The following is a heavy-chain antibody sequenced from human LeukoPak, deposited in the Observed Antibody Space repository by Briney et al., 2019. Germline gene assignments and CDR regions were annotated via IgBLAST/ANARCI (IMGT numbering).Heavy chain of an antibody. CDR2: IRNKANGGTA. Sequence: GGSLRLSCAAFGFTFSSYAMNWVRQAPGKGLEWVGFIRNKANGGTADYAASVKGRFTISRDDSKTIAYLQMNSLKNEDTAVYFCSRAYSTGWLGINDFWGQGALVTVSS. D-gene: IGHD6-19*01. V-gene: IGHV3-49*04. CDR1: GFTFSSYA. J-gene: IGHJ4*02. CDR3: SRAYSTGWLGINDF.